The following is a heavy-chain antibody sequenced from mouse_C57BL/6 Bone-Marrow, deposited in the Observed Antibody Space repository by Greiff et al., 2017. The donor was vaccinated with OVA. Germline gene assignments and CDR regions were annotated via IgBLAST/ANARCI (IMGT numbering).Heavy chain of an antibody. CDR2: INPNNGGT. Sequence: EVQLQQSGPELVKPGASVKISCKASGYTFTDYYMNWVKQSPGKSLEWIGDINPNNGGTSYNEKFKGKATLTVDKSSNTAYMELRSLTSEDSAVYYHARRTDYWGQGTTLTVSS. CDR3: ARRTDY. CDR1: GYTFTDYY. V-gene: IGHV1-26*01. J-gene: IGHJ2*01.